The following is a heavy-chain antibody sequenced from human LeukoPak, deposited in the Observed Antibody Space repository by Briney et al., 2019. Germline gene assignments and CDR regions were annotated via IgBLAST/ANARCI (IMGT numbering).Heavy chain of an antibody. J-gene: IGHJ4*02. CDR3: ARDGSRGYGGY. D-gene: IGHD5-18*01. CDR1: GFTFSSSA. Sequence: GGSLRLSCAASGFTFSSSAMSWVRQAPGKGLEWVSAISGGGGSTYYADSVKGRFTISRDNSKNTLYLQMNSLRAEDTAVYYCARDGSRGYGGYWGQGTLVTVSS. CDR2: ISGGGGST. V-gene: IGHV3-23*01.